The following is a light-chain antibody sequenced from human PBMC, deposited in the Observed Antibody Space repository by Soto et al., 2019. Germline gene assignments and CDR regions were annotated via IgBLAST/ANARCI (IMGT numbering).Light chain of an antibody. J-gene: IGLJ2*01. Sequence: QSVLTQPPSASGTPGQRVTISCSGSSSNIGSNYVYWYQQLPGTAPKLLIYRNNQRPSGVPDRFSGSKSGTSASLAISGLRSEDEADYYCAAWDDSLSALFGGVTKVTVL. CDR2: RNN. CDR3: AAWDDSLSAL. V-gene: IGLV1-47*01. CDR1: SSNIGSNY.